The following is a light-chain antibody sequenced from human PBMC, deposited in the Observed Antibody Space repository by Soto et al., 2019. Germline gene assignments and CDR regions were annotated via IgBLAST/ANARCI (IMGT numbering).Light chain of an antibody. CDR3: QHYGTSAL. CDR2: AS. Sequence: EIVLTQSPGTLSLSPGERATLSCRASQSVSDSYLAGYQQKPGQAPRLLIYASSRATGIPDRFSGSGSGTDFTLTISRLEPEDFAVYYCQHYGTSALFGPGTKVDIK. V-gene: IGKV3-20*01. J-gene: IGKJ3*01. CDR1: QSVSDSY.